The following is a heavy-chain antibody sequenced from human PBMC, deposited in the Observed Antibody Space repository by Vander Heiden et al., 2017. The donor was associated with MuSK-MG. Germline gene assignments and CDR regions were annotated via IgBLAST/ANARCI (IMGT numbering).Heavy chain of an antibody. D-gene: IGHD6-19*01. CDR1: GGSISSSSYY. CDR2: IYYSGST. V-gene: IGHV4-39*01. Sequence: QLQLQEAGPGLVKPSETLSLTCTVSGGSISSSSYYWGWIRQPPGKGLEWIGSIYYSGSTYYNPSLKSRVTISVETSKNQFSLKLSSVTAADTAVYYCARLPVPGIAVAGTGALAWVPSQYYGMDVWGQGTTVTVSS. CDR3: ARLPVPGIAVAGTGALAWVPSQYYGMDV. J-gene: IGHJ6*02.